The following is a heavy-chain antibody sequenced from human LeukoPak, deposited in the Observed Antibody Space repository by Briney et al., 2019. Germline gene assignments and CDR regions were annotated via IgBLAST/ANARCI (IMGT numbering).Heavy chain of an antibody. D-gene: IGHD3-22*01. CDR3: ARAPTYYYDSSGYSYYFDY. CDR2: ISYDGSNK. CDR1: GFTFSSYA. J-gene: IGHJ4*02. V-gene: IGHV3-30-3*01. Sequence: GGSLRLSCAASGFTFSSYAMSWVRQAPGKGLEWVAVISYDGSNKYYADSVKGRFTISRDNSKNTLYLQMNSLRAEDTAVYYCARAPTYYYDSSGYSYYFDYWGQGTLVTVSS.